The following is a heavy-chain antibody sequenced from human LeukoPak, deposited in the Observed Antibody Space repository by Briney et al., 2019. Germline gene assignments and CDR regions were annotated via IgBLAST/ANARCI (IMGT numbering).Heavy chain of an antibody. V-gene: IGHV1-69*05. CDR2: IIPIFGTA. D-gene: IGHD3-22*01. J-gene: IGHJ4*02. CDR1: GGTFSSYA. CDR3: ARALGGSSGSPSFDY. Sequence: SVKVSCKASGGTFSSYAISWVRQAPGQGLEWMGGIIPIFGTANYAQKFQGRVTITTDESTSTAYMELSSLRSEDTAVYYCARALGGSSGSPSFDYWGQGTLVTVSS.